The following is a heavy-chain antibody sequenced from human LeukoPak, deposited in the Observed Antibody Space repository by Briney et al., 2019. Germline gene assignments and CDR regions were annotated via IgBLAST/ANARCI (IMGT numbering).Heavy chain of an antibody. V-gene: IGHV3-30*02. CDR2: IQYDGGNK. Sequence: PGGSLRLSCAASGFTFSDHAMHWVRQAPGKGPEWVAFIQYDGGNKNYVESVRGRFTISRDNSKNTMYLQMNSLTAEDTAVYYCAKDLSRNYCVDYWGQGALVTVSS. J-gene: IGHJ4*02. CDR1: GFTFSDHA. CDR3: AKDLSRNYCVDY. D-gene: IGHD2-21*01.